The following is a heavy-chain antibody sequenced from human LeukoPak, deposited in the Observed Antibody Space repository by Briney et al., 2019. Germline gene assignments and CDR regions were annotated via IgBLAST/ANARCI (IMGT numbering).Heavy chain of an antibody. CDR3: AHSGTVTSPHDAFDV. J-gene: IGHJ3*01. D-gene: IGHD4-17*01. CDR2: FYWDVDK. CDR1: GFSLSSSGLG. Sequence: SGPTLVKPTQTLTLTCTFSGFSLSSSGLGVGWIRQPPGKALEWLALFYWDVDKRYSPSRESRLTITNVTSKNRMVLTLSIMDPVDTGTYYCAHSGTVTSPHDAFDVWGQGTMVTVSS. V-gene: IGHV2-5*02.